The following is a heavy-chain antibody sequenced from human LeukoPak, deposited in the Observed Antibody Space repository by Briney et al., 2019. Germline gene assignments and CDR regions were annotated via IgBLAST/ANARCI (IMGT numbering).Heavy chain of an antibody. CDR3: ARKGYSYLVYYFDY. D-gene: IGHD5-18*01. V-gene: IGHV3-7*01. CDR1: GFTFSIYW. J-gene: IGHJ4*02. CDR2: IKQDGSEK. Sequence: GGSLRLSCAVSGFTFSIYWMSWVRQAPGKGLEWVANIKQDGSEKYYVDSVKGRFTISRDNAKNSLYLQMNSLRAEDTAVYYCARKGYSYLVYYFDYWGQGTLVTVSS.